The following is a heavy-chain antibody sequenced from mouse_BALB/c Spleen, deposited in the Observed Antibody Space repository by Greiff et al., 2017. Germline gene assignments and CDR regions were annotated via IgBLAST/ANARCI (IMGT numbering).Heavy chain of an antibody. V-gene: IGHV2-9*02. CDR1: GFSLTSYG. Sequence: QVQLKESGPGLVAPSQSLSITCTVSGFSLTSYGVHWVRQPPGKGLEWLGVIWAGGSTNYNSALMSRLSISKDNSKSQVFLKMNSLQTDDTAMYYCARDDYCYLGYWGQGTTLTVSS. CDR2: IWAGGST. J-gene: IGHJ2*01. CDR3: ARDDYCYLGY. D-gene: IGHD2-13*01.